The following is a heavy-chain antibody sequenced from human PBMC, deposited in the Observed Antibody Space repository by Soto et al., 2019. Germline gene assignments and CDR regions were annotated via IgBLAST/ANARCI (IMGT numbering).Heavy chain of an antibody. CDR3: ARTSGSGYYALSY. J-gene: IGHJ4*02. CDR1: GYTFTNYG. V-gene: IGHV1-18*01. Sequence: QVQLVQSGAEVKKPGASVKVYCKASGYTFTNYGISWVRQAPGQGLEWMGWISAYNDNPNYAQKLQGRVTMTTDTSTSTAYMQLRLLRSDDTAVYNCARTSGSGYYALSYWGQRTLLTVSS. D-gene: IGHD3-22*01. CDR2: ISAYNDNP.